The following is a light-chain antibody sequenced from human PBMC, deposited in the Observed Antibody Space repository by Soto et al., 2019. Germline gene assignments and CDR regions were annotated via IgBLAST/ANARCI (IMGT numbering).Light chain of an antibody. CDR3: QHYGSPSWT. CDR2: VAS. V-gene: IGKV3-20*01. J-gene: IGKJ1*01. Sequence: ETVLTQSPGTLSLSPGDRATLSCRASQSVSSNALVWFQQKPGQAPRLLIYVASTRATGLPDRFSGSGSGTDFTLTISRLETEDFAVYYCQHYGSPSWTVGQGTKVEIK. CDR1: QSVSSNA.